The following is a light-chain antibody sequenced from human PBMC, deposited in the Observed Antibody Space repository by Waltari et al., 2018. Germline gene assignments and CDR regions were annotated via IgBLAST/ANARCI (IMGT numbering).Light chain of an antibody. CDR3: ATWDNTLRDVV. V-gene: IGLV1-51*01. CDR2: DNN. Sequence: QSVLTQPPSVSAAPGQKVTISCPGSSSNLGTYYVHWYHHLPGAAPKLLIYDNNKRPSGIPDRFSASKSGTSATLDITGLQIGDEADYYCATWDNTLRDVVFGGGTKLTVL. J-gene: IGLJ2*01. CDR1: SSNLGTYY.